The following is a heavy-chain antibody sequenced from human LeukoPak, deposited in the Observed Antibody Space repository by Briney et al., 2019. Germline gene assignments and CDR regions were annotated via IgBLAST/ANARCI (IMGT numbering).Heavy chain of an antibody. J-gene: IGHJ4*02. D-gene: IGHD6-19*01. V-gene: IGHV3-9*01. CDR2: ITWNSDSI. CDR3: ARESSAPYDY. Sequence: SLRLSCAASGFTFDDYAMHWVRQAPGKGLEWVSGITWNSDSIGYADSVKGRFTISRDNSKNTLYLQMNSLRAEDTAVYYCARESSAPYDYWGQGTLVTVSS. CDR1: GFTFDDYA.